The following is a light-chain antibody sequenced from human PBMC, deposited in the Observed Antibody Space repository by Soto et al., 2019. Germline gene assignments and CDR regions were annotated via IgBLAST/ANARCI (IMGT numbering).Light chain of an antibody. V-gene: IGKV3-11*01. CDR2: DAS. J-gene: IGKJ2*01. Sequence: EIVLTQSPATLSLSPGERATLSCRASQSVSSYLAWFQQKPGQAPRLLIYDASNRATGIPARFSGSESGTDFTLTSSSLEPDDFAVYYCHQRSNWPPYTFGQGTKLEIK. CDR1: QSVSSY. CDR3: HQRSNWPPYT.